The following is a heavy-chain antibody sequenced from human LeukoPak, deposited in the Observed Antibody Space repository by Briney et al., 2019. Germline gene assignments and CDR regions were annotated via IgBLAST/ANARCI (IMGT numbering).Heavy chain of an antibody. CDR3: ARDFGAVRTTNAFDI. D-gene: IGHD1-14*01. J-gene: IGHJ3*02. CDR2: IDGDGSNT. V-gene: IGHV3-74*01. Sequence: GGSLILSCAASGLALNGYWMHWVRQAPGKGLVWVSRIDGDGSNTTYADSVKGRFTISRDNAKNTVYLQMNALRVEDTAVYFCARDFGAVRTTNAFDIWGQGTMVTVSS. CDR1: GLALNGYW.